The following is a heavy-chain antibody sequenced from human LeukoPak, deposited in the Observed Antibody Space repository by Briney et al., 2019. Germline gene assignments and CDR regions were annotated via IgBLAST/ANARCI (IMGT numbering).Heavy chain of an antibody. CDR3: ARQQLSYCSGGSCYSGYFDY. CDR2: ICYSGST. Sequence: SETLSLTCTVSGGSISSSSYYWGWIHQPPGKGLEWIGSICYSGSTYYNPSLKSRVTISVDTSKNQFSLKLSSVTAADTAVYYCARQQLSYCSGGSCYSGYFDYWGQGTLVTVSS. CDR1: GGSISSSSYY. V-gene: IGHV4-39*01. J-gene: IGHJ4*02. D-gene: IGHD2-15*01.